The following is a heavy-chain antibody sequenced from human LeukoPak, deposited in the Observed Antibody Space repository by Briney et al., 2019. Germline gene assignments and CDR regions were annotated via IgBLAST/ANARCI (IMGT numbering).Heavy chain of an antibody. J-gene: IGHJ4*02. D-gene: IGHD3-10*01. V-gene: IGHV3-23*01. CDR2: ITGTGENT. CDR1: GFTFRSNS. CDR3: PKIGGYFDY. Sequence: GGSLRLSCAASGFTFRSNSMSWVRQAPGKGLEWVSAITGTGENTYYADFVKGRFTISRDNSNNTLYLQMNSLRAEDTAVYYCPKIGGYFDYWGQGTLVTVSS.